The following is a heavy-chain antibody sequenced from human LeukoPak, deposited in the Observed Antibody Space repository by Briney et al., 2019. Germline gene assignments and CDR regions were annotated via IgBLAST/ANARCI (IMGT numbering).Heavy chain of an antibody. Sequence: ASVKVSCKASGGTFSSYAISWVRQAPGQGLEWMGGIIPIFGTANYAQKFQGRVTITADESTSTAYMELSSLRSEDTAVYYCASPVFGYSSSFDYWGQGTLVTVSS. D-gene: IGHD6-13*01. CDR3: ASPVFGYSSSFDY. CDR1: GGTFSSYA. J-gene: IGHJ4*02. CDR2: IIPIFGTA. V-gene: IGHV1-69*13.